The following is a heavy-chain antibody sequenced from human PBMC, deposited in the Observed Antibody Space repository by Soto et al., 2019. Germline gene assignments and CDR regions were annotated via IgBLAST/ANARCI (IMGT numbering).Heavy chain of an antibody. D-gene: IGHD6-6*01. J-gene: IGHJ4*02. Sequence: GGSLRLSCAASGFTFSDYYMSLIRQAPGKGLEWVSYITSSGSSIYYADSVKGRFTISRENAKNSLYLQMNSLRAEDTAVYYCARDKGQLVPADGYWGQGTLVTVSS. CDR1: GFTFSDYY. V-gene: IGHV3-11*01. CDR3: ARDKGQLVPADGY. CDR2: ITSSGSSI.